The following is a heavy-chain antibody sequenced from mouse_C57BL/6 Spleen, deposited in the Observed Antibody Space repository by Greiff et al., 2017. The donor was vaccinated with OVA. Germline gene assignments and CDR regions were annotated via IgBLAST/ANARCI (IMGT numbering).Heavy chain of an antibody. CDR1: GYTFTGYW. J-gene: IGHJ1*03. Sequence: VQLQQSGAELMKPGASVKLSCKATGYTFTGYWIEWVKQRPGHGLEWIGEILPGSGSTNYNEQFKGKATFTADTSSNTAYMQLSCLTTEDSAIYYCASRTSLWYFDVWGTGTTVTVSS. D-gene: IGHD6-1*01. V-gene: IGHV1-9*01. CDR2: ILPGSGST. CDR3: ASRTSLWYFDV.